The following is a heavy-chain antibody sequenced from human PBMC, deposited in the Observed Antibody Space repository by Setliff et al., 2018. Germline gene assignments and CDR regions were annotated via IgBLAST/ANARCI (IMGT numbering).Heavy chain of an antibody. D-gene: IGHD5-12*01. V-gene: IGHV3-11*04. J-gene: IGHJ3*02. Sequence: PGGSLRLSCAASGFTFSGYYMTWIRQAPGKGLEWVSYISGSSGGIYYADSVKGRFTISRDNAKKSLYMEMNSLRAEDTAVYYCARDITRDGYNSGAFDIWGPGTMVTVSS. CDR3: ARDITRDGYNSGAFDI. CDR2: ISGSSGGI. CDR1: GFTFSGYY.